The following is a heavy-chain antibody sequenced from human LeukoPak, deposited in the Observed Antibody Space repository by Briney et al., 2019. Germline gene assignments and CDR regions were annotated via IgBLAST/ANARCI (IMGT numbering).Heavy chain of an antibody. D-gene: IGHD3-3*01. J-gene: IGHJ4*02. CDR3: AYRRFLEPFDY. V-gene: IGHV3-53*01. Sequence: PGGSLRLSCAASGFTFTTYAMSWVRQAPGKGLEWVSVIYSGGSTYYADSVKGRFTISRDNSKNTLYLQMNSLRAEDTAVYYCAYRRFLEPFDYWGQGTLVTVSS. CDR2: IYSGGST. CDR1: GFTFTTYA.